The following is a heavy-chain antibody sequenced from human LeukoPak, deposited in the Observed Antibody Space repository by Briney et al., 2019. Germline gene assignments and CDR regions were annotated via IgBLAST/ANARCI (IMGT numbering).Heavy chain of an antibody. V-gene: IGHV4-59*01. D-gene: IGHD5-18*01. CDR2: IYCSGST. J-gene: IGHJ6*03. Sequence: SETLSLTCTVSGGSISSYYWSWIRQPPGKGLEWIGYIYCSGSTNYNPSLKSRVTISVDTSKNQFSLKLSSVTAADTAVYYCAREGYSYAHYYYYYMDVWGKGTTVTVSS. CDR1: GGSISSYY. CDR3: AREGYSYAHYYYYYMDV.